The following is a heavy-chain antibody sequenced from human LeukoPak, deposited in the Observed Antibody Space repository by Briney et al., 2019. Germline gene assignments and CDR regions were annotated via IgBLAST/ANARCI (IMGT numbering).Heavy chain of an antibody. Sequence: GGSLRLSCAASGFTFSNYAMSWVRQAPGKELEWVSAISSAGSNTYYPDSVKGRFTISRDNSKFTVYLQMNGLRPEDTAVYYCAKICGSSAYFPDSWGQGTLVTVSS. CDR2: ISSAGSNT. D-gene: IGHD3-22*01. V-gene: IGHV3-23*01. CDR1: GFTFSNYA. J-gene: IGHJ5*01. CDR3: AKICGSSAYFPDS.